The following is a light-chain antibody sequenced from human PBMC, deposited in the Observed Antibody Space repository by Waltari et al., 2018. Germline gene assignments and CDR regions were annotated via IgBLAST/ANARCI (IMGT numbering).Light chain of an antibody. CDR3: QQYNSYSYT. CDR2: KAS. CDR1: QSISSW. Sequence: DIQMTQSPSTLSASVVDRVTITCRASQSISSWLDWYQQKPGKAPKLLIYKASSLESGVPSRFSGSGSGTEFTLTISSLQPDDFATYYCQQYNSYSYTFGQGTKLEIK. J-gene: IGKJ2*01. V-gene: IGKV1-5*03.